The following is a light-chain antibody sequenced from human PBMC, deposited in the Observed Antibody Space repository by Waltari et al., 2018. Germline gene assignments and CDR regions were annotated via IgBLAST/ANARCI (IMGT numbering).Light chain of an antibody. CDR2: DIA. Sequence: EIVLTQSPGTLSLSLGDRATLSCRASQSIGRSVVWYQQRPGQAPRLLIYDIARRAAGVPDRVSGSGYVTDFSLTISRLEPEDFAGYYCQKYERLPATFGQGTTVEIK. V-gene: IGKV3-20*01. J-gene: IGKJ1*01. CDR1: QSIGRS. CDR3: QKYERLPAT.